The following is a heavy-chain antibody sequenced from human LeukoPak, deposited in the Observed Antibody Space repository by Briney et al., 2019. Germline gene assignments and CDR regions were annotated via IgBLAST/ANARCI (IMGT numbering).Heavy chain of an antibody. CDR2: IIPIFGTA. J-gene: IGHJ4*02. CDR1: GGTFSSYA. CDR3: ACPLLEMATIMEGCGY. D-gene: IGHD5-24*01. Sequence: ASVKVSCKASGGTFSSYAISWVRQAPGQGLEWMGGIIPIFGTANYAQKFQGRVTITTDESTSTAYMELSSLRSEDTAVYYCACPLLEMATIMEGCGYWGQGTLVTVPS. V-gene: IGHV1-69*05.